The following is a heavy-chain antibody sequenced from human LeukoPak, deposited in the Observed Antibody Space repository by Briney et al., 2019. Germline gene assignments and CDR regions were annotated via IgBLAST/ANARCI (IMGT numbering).Heavy chain of an antibody. V-gene: IGHV5-51*01. CDR1: GYIFTSYW. J-gene: IGHJ4*02. CDR3: ARWEDGYFDY. CDR2: IYPGDSDT. Sequence: GESLKTSCKGSGYIFTSYWIGWVRQIPGKRLERMWIIYPGDSDTRYSPSFQGQITISADKSISTAYLQWSSLKASDTAMYYCARWEDGYFDYWGQGTLVTVSS. D-gene: IGHD1-26*01.